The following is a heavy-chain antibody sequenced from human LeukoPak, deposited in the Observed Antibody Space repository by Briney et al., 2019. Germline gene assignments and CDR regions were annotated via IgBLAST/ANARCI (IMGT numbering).Heavy chain of an antibody. CDR1: GGSISSNC. CDR2: SCTSGST. V-gene: IGHV4-4*09. CDR3: ARHQHQLVTGYDY. Sequence: SETLSLTCTVSGGSISSNCWNWIRQPPGKGLEWIGYSCTSGSTNYNPSLMSRVTISVDTSKNQFSLKMISVTAADTAVYYCARHQHQLVTGYDYRGQGTLVTVSS. J-gene: IGHJ4*02. D-gene: IGHD6-13*01.